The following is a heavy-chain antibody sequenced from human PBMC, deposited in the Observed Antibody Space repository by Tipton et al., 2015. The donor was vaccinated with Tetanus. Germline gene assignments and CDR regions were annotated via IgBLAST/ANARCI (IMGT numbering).Heavy chain of an antibody. J-gene: IGHJ4*02. Sequence: LRLSCTVSGGSISSGGYYWSWIRQHPGKGLEWIGRIYTSGSTNYNPSLKSRVTMSLDTSKNQFSLKLSSVTAADTAVYYCARVRRGATTDLDYWGQGTLVTVSS. D-gene: IGHD5-12*01. CDR3: ARVRRGATTDLDY. CDR2: IYTSGST. CDR1: GGSISSGGYY. V-gene: IGHV4-61*02.